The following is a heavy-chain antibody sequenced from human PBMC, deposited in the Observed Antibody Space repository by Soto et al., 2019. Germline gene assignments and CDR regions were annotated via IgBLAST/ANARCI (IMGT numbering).Heavy chain of an antibody. CDR1: GGSISSYY. V-gene: IGHV4-59*01. D-gene: IGHD4-4*01. Sequence: SETLSLTCTVSGGSISSYYWSWIRQPPGKGLEWIGYIYYSGSTNYNPSLKSRVTISVDTSKNQFSLKLSSVTAADTAVYYCARETLSLETTVTKEPNYYYYYMDVWGKGTTVTVSS. CDR2: IYYSGST. CDR3: ARETLSLETTVTKEPNYYYYYMDV. J-gene: IGHJ6*03.